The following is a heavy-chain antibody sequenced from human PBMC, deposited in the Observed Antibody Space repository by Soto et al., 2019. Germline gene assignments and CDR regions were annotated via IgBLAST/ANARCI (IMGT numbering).Heavy chain of an antibody. D-gene: IGHD3-10*01. J-gene: IGHJ4*02. Sequence: SETQSLTCAVSGGSISSSNWWSWVRQPPGKGLEWIGEIYHSGSTNYNPSLKSRVTISVGKSKNQFSLKLSSVTAADTAVYYCARETAHYYGSGSYYKDYFDYWGQGTLVTVSS. CDR2: IYHSGST. V-gene: IGHV4-4*02. CDR3: ARETAHYYGSGSYYKDYFDY. CDR1: GGSISSSNW.